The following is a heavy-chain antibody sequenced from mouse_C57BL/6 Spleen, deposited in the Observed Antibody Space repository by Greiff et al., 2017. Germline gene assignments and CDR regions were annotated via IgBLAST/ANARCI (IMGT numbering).Heavy chain of an antibody. CDR2: FYPGSGNT. J-gene: IGHJ3*01. CDR1: GYTFTDYY. Sequence: VKLQESGAELVRPGASVKLSCKASGYTFTDYYINWVKQRPGQGLEWIARFYPGSGNTYYNEKFKGKATLTAEKSSCTAYMQLSRLTSEDSAVYFCARSPYSNYLAWFAYWGQGTLGTGSA. V-gene: IGHV1-76*01. D-gene: IGHD2-5*01. CDR3: ARSPYSNYLAWFAY.